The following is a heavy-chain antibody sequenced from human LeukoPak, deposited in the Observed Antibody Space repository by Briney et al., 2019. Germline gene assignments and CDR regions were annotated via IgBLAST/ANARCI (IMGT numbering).Heavy chain of an antibody. Sequence: ASVKVSCKASGDTFTTYAIIWVRQAPGQGLEWMGGIIPMFGTPNYAQKFQGRVTITADESTSTAYMELSSLRSEDTAVYYCARSSWRTRQLDYWGQGTLVTVSS. CDR3: ARSSWRTRQLDY. V-gene: IGHV1-69*13. D-gene: IGHD6-13*01. CDR1: GDTFTTYA. CDR2: IIPMFGTP. J-gene: IGHJ4*02.